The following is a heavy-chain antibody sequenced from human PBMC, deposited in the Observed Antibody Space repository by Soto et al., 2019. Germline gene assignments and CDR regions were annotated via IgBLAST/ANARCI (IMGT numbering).Heavy chain of an antibody. V-gene: IGHV1-18*01. J-gene: IGHJ6*02. CDR3: ARDYEKTNWNYRSGMDV. CDR2: ISAYNGNT. CDR1: GYTFTSYG. Sequence: ASVKVSCKASGYTFTSYGISWVRQAPGQGLEWMGWISAYNGNTNYAQKLQGRVTMTTDTSTSTAYMELRSLRSDDTAVYYCARDYEKTNWNYRSGMDVWGQGTTVTVSS. D-gene: IGHD1-7*01.